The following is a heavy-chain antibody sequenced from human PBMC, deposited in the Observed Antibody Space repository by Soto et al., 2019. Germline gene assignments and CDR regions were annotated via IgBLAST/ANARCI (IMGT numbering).Heavy chain of an antibody. J-gene: IGHJ6*02. Sequence: EMQRVESGGGLVQPWGYLRLACAAPGFPFRSYYMTWFRQAPGKGLEWVAHISQDGGARYYVDSVKDRFIISRDNSKNSVYLHMNTRRDEDTAVYRCTRWNYAMDVWGQGTTVTVS. CDR1: GFPFRSYY. V-gene: IGHV3-7*03. CDR2: ISQDGGAR. CDR3: TRWNYAMDV.